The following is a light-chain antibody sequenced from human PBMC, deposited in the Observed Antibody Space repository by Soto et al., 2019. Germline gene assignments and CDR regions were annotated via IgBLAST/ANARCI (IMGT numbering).Light chain of an antibody. Sequence: DIQLTQSPSFLSASVGDRITITCRASQDISSYLDWYLQKPGKAPKLLIYAASSLQSAIPSRFRGGGSGTEFTLXXSSLQPEYFATXYXQQHNSYPLTFGGGTKVEIK. CDR2: AAS. V-gene: IGKV1-9*01. J-gene: IGKJ4*01. CDR3: QQHNSYPLT. CDR1: QDISSY.